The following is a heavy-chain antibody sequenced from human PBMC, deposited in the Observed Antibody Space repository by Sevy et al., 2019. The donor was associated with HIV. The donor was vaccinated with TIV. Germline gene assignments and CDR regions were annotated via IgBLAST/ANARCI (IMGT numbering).Heavy chain of an antibody. CDR2: IWYDGSNK. CDR3: ARESSEATNRRGFYYYGMDV. V-gene: IGHV3-33*01. J-gene: IGHJ6*02. CDR1: GFTFSSYG. D-gene: IGHD3-22*01. Sequence: GGSLRLSCAASGFTFSSYGMHWVRQAPGKGLEWVAVIWYDGSNKYYADSVKGRFTISRVNSKNTLYLQMNSLRAEDTAVYYCARESSEATNRRGFYYYGMDVWGQGTTVTVSS.